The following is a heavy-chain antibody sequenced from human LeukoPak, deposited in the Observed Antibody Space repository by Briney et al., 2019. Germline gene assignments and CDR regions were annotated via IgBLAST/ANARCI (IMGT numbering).Heavy chain of an antibody. D-gene: IGHD6-19*01. Sequence: PSETLSLTCTVSGGSISSSSYHWGWIRQPPGQGLEWIGSIYFSGTTFYNPSLKSRVTISVDTSKNQFSLKVSSVAAADTAVYYCATTHDYTSGGYDYWGQGTLVTVSS. CDR2: IYFSGTT. CDR1: GGSISSSSYH. V-gene: IGHV4-39*01. CDR3: ATTHDYTSGGYDY. J-gene: IGHJ4*02.